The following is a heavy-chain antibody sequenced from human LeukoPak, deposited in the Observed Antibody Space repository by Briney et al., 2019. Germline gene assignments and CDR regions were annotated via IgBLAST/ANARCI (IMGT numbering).Heavy chain of an antibody. J-gene: IGHJ4*02. CDR3: ARASVPFDY. V-gene: IGHV3-33*01. CDR1: GFSFSTYG. D-gene: IGHD5/OR15-5a*01. Sequence: HPGRSLRLSCAASGFSFSTYGIHWVRQAPGKGLEWVAVIWSDGSHKYYADSVKGRFTISRDNSKSTLFLLMNSLGAEDTAVYYCARASVPFDYWGQGTLVTVSS. CDR2: IWSDGSHK.